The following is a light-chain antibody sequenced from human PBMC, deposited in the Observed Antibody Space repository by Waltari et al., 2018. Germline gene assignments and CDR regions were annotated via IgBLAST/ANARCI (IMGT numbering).Light chain of an antibody. CDR3: ATWDASLDTWV. Sequence: QSVVPQPPSASGTPGQRVTLPCSGSHSNLGRDLVNWYQQFPGTAPKLLIYANNQRPSGVPGRFSASRSGTSASLVISGLQSEDEADYYCATWDASLDTWVFGGGTKVTVL. V-gene: IGLV1-44*01. J-gene: IGLJ3*02. CDR2: ANN. CDR1: HSNLGRDL.